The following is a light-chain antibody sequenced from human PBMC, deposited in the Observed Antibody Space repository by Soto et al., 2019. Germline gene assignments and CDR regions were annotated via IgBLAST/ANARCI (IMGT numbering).Light chain of an antibody. CDR2: SAS. V-gene: IGKV1-12*01. CDR3: QQANSFALT. Sequence: DIQMNQYPSSVSASVGDRVTITCRASQGISRWLAWYQQKTGKARKLLIYSASSLQRGVPSRSSGSGSGTDFTLTTSSLQPQDFATSYCQQANSFALTFGRGTKVDI. CDR1: QGISRW. J-gene: IGKJ4*01.